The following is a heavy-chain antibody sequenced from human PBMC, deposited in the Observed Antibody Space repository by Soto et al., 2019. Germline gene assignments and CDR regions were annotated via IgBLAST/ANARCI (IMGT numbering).Heavy chain of an antibody. J-gene: IGHJ4*02. D-gene: IGHD3-16*02. V-gene: IGHV1-69*01. Sequence: QVQLVQSGAEVKKPGSSVKVSCKASGGTFSSYAISWVRQAPGQGLEWMGGIIPIFGTANYAQKFRGRVTITADEATGTAFRERSRLRTEDTAVYYWAGGVRDYVWGSYRKNTFDYWGQGTLVTVSS. CDR1: GGTFSSYA. CDR3: AGGVRDYVWGSYRKNTFDY. CDR2: IIPIFGTA.